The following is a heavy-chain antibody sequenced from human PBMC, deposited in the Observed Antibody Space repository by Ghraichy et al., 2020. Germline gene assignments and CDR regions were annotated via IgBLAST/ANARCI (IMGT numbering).Heavy chain of an antibody. D-gene: IGHD2-15*01. CDR1: GFTFSSYW. Sequence: LSLTCAASGFTFSSYWMHWVRQAPGKGLVWVSRINSDGSSTSYADSVKGRFTISRDNAKNTLYLQMNSLRAEDTAVYYCARGYCSGGSCYSKPGAFDIWGQGTMVTVSS. V-gene: IGHV3-74*01. J-gene: IGHJ3*02. CDR3: ARGYCSGGSCYSKPGAFDI. CDR2: INSDGSST.